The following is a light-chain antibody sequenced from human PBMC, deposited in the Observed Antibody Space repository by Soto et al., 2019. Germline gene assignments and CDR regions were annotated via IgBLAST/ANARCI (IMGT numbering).Light chain of an antibody. CDR1: EGVSSN. Sequence: EIVMTQSPATLSVSPGERATLSCRASEGVSSNLAWYQQKPGQAPRLLIYGASTRATGIPARISGSGSGTEFTLTISSLQSEDFAVYYCQQYNKWRTFGQGTKVDI. J-gene: IGKJ1*01. V-gene: IGKV3-15*01. CDR3: QQYNKWRT. CDR2: GAS.